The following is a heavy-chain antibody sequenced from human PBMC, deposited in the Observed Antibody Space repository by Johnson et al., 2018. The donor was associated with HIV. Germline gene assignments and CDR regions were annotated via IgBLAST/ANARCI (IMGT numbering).Heavy chain of an antibody. Sequence: VQLVESGGGLVQPGGSLRLSCAASGFTFSNAWMSWVRQAPGKGLEWVGRIKSKTDGGTTDYAAPVKGRFTISRDDSKNTLYLQMNSLKTEDTAVYYCTTDRVRGEDAFDIWGQGTMVTVSS. CDR2: IKSKTDGGTT. D-gene: IGHD3-10*01. CDR1: GFTFSNAW. V-gene: IGHV3-15*01. J-gene: IGHJ3*02. CDR3: TTDRVRGEDAFDI.